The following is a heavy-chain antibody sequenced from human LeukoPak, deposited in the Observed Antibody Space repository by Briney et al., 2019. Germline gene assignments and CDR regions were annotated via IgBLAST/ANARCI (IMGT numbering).Heavy chain of an antibody. CDR1: GGSINSGDYY. V-gene: IGHV4-30-4*01. CDR3: ARVERVGYNPFDF. Sequence: SSQTLSLTCTVSGGSINSGDYYWSWIRQPPGKGLEWIGYIYYSGSTYYNPSLKSRVTISIDTSKNQFSLKPISVTAADSAVYYCARVERVGYNPFDFWGQGTLVTVSS. D-gene: IGHD5-24*01. J-gene: IGHJ4*02. CDR2: IYYSGST.